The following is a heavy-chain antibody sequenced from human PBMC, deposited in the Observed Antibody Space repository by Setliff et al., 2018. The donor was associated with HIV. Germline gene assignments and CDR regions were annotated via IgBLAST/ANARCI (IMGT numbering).Heavy chain of an antibody. CDR3: ATQTGFYNSHWYDY. Sequence: GGSLRLSCEASGFTFSVHGMHWVRQAPGKGPEWVAVIWYDGGKKYYADSVKGRFTVSRDDSKNTVYLQMNSLRVEDTGVYYCATQTGFYNSHWYDYWGQGTMVTVSS. CDR1: GFTFSVHG. J-gene: IGHJ4*02. CDR2: IWYDGGKK. V-gene: IGHV3-33*01. D-gene: IGHD6-13*01.